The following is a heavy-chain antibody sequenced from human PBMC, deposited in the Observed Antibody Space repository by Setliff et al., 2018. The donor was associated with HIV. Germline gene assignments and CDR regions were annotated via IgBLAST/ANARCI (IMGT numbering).Heavy chain of an antibody. J-gene: IGHJ2*01. D-gene: IGHD1-26*01. V-gene: IGHV4-31*03. CDR1: GGSISGGGYY. Sequence: SETLSLTCTVSGGSISGGGYYWTWIRQYPGRGLEWIGYIYYSGTAYYKPSLRSRVTISVDTSMNQFSLNLNSVTAADTAVYYCARDFRIGWAVQDYWYFDLWGRGTLVTVSS. CDR2: IYYSGTA. CDR3: ARDFRIGWAVQDYWYFDL.